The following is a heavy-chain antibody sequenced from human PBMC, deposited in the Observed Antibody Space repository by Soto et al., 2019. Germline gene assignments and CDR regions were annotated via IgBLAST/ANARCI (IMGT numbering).Heavy chain of an antibody. Sequence: EVQLVQSGAEVKKPGESLRISCKGSGYSFTSYWISWVRQMPGKGLEWMGRIDPSDSYTNYSPSFQGHVTISADKSISTAYLQWSSLKASDTAMYYCATPGQSIAVAGSYYYYGMDVWGQGTTVTVSS. CDR2: IDPSDSYT. J-gene: IGHJ6*02. D-gene: IGHD6-19*01. CDR3: ATPGQSIAVAGSYYYYGMDV. CDR1: GYSFTSYW. V-gene: IGHV5-10-1*01.